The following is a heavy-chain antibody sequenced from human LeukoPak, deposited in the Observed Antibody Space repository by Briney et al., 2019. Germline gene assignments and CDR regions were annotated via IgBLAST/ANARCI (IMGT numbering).Heavy chain of an antibody. J-gene: IGHJ4*02. D-gene: IGHD3-22*01. Sequence: PGRSLRLSCAASGFTFSSYGMHWVRQAPGKGLEWVAGIWYDGNNKYYADSVKGRFTISRDNSKNTLYLQMNSLIAEDTAVYYCVKDQYYGSSGYDFDYWGQGTLVTVSP. CDR2: IWYDGNNK. CDR1: GFTFSSYG. V-gene: IGHV3-33*06. CDR3: VKDQYYGSSGYDFDY.